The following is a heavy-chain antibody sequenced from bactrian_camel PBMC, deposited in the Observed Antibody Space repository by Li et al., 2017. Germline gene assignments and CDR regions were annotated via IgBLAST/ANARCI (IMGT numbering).Heavy chain of an antibody. CDR2: VDRDGRI. CDR1: GVSYWRYC. CDR3: VAWEAGY. D-gene: IGHD6*01. Sequence: DVQLVESGGGSVQAGGSLRLSCVASGVSYWRYCMGWFRQAPGEEREGVAIVDRDGRISVANSVKGRFTISKDNVKNTVHLQVNSLKPEDSALYYCVAWEAGYWGQGTQVTVSS. J-gene: IGHJ4*01. V-gene: IGHV3S10*01.